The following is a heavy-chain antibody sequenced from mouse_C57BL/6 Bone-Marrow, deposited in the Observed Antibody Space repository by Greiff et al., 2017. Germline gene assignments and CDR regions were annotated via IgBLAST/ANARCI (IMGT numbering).Heavy chain of an antibody. CDR3: TRATVVAPGAY. CDR2: ISSGGDYI. D-gene: IGHD1-1*01. Sequence: EVNLVESGEGLVKPGGSLKLSCAASGFTFSSYAMSWVRQTPEKRLEWVAYISSGGDYIYYADTVKGRFTISRDNARNTLYLQMSSLKSEDTAMYYCTRATVVAPGAYWGQGTLVTVSA. J-gene: IGHJ3*01. CDR1: GFTFSSYA. V-gene: IGHV5-9-1*02.